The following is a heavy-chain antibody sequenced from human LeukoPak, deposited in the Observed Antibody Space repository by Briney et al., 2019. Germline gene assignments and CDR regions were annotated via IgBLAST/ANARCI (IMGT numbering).Heavy chain of an antibody. V-gene: IGHV3-74*01. CDR1: GFTFSSYW. J-gene: IGHJ6*02. CDR3: ARSYCGGDCRPTYYYYYGTDV. CDR2: INSDGSST. Sequence: PGGSLRLSCAASGFTFSSYWMHWVRQAPGKGLVWVSRINSDGSSTSYADSVKGRFTISRDNAKNTLYLQMNSLRAEDTAVYYCARSYCGGDCRPTYYYYYGTDVWGQGTTVTVSS. D-gene: IGHD2-21*02.